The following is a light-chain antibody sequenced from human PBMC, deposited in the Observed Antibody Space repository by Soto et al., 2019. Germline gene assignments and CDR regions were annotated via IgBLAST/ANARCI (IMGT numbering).Light chain of an antibody. J-gene: IGKJ4*01. V-gene: IGKV1-39*01. Sequence: MTQSPATLSASVGDRVTITCRASQSISSYLNSYQQKPGKAPKLLIYAASSLQSGVPSRFSGSGSGTDFTLTISSLQPEDFATYYCQQSYSTPQTFGGGTKVEIK. CDR3: QQSYSTPQT. CDR1: QSISSY. CDR2: AAS.